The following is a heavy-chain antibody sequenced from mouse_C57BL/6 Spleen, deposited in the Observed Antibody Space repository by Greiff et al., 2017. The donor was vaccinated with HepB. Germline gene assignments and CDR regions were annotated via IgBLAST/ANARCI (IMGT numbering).Heavy chain of an antibody. CDR1: GFTFSSYT. Sequence: EVKLVESGGGLVKPGGSLKLSCAASGFTFSSYTMSWVRQTPEKRLEWVATISGGGGNTYYPDSVKGRFTISRDNAKNTLNLQMSSLRSEDTALYYCARSGYWGGYFDYWGQGTTLTVSS. CDR2: ISGGGGNT. D-gene: IGHD2-3*01. J-gene: IGHJ2*01. CDR3: ARSGYWGGYFDY. V-gene: IGHV5-9*01.